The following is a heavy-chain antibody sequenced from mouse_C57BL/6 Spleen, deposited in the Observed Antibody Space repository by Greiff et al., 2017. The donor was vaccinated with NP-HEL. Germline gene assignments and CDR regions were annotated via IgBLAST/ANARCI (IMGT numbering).Heavy chain of an antibody. J-gene: IGHJ1*03. V-gene: IGHV3-6*01. Sequence: EVQLQESGPGLVKPSQSLSLTCSVTGYSITSGYYWNWIRQFPGNKLEWMGYISYDGSNNYNPSLKNRISITRDTSKNQFFLKLNSVTTEDTATYYCARYYGSSWYFDVWGTGTTVTVSS. CDR1: GYSITSGYY. D-gene: IGHD1-1*01. CDR3: ARYYGSSWYFDV. CDR2: ISYDGSN.